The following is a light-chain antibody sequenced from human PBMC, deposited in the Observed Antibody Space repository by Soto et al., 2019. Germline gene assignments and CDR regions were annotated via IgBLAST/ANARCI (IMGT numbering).Light chain of an antibody. J-gene: IGLJ1*01. Sequence: QSVLAQPASVSGSPEQSVTISCTGTSSDVGTYNLVSWYQQHPGKAPKLIIYEVTERPSGVSNRFSGSKFGNTASLTISRLLPDDEADYYCCSYGGSSALPYGFGTGTKATVL. V-gene: IGLV2-23*02. CDR3: CSYGGSSALPYG. CDR2: EVT. CDR1: SSDVGTYNL.